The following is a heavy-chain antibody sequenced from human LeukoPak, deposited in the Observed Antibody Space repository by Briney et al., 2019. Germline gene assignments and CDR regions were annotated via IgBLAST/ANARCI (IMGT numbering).Heavy chain of an antibody. CDR1: GFTFSSYG. J-gene: IGHJ4*02. Sequence: PGGSLRLSCAASGFTFSSYGMHWVRQAPGKGLEWVAVISYDGNNKYYADSVKGRFTISRDNSKNTLYLQMNSLRAEDTAVYYCAKDLNTYYYGSGSLTWGQGTLVTVSS. CDR2: ISYDGNNK. D-gene: IGHD3-10*01. CDR3: AKDLNTYYYGSGSLT. V-gene: IGHV3-30*18.